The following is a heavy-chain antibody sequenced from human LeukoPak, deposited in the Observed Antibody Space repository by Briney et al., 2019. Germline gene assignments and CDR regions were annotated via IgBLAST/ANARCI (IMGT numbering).Heavy chain of an antibody. CDR3: ARPSYDFWSGRSSGYFQH. J-gene: IGHJ1*01. CDR2: IYYSGST. CDR1: GGSISSSSYY. Sequence: SETLSLTCTVSGGSISSSSYYWGWIRQPPGKGLEWIGSIYYSGSTYYIPSLKSRVTISVDTSKNQFSLKLSSVTAADTAVYYCARPSYDFWSGRSSGYFQHWGQGTLVTVSS. V-gene: IGHV4-39*01. D-gene: IGHD3-3*01.